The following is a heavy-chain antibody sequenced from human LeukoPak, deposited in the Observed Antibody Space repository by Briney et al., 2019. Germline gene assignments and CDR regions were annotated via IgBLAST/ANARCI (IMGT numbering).Heavy chain of an antibody. CDR1: GGTFSSYA. CDR3: ARDPGIYYDSSGYDY. J-gene: IGHJ4*02. CDR2: IIPIFGTA. V-gene: IGHV1-69*13. Sequence: GASVKVSCKASGGTFSSYAISWVRQAPGQGLEWMGGIIPIFGTANYAQKFQGRVTITADESTSTAYMELSSLRSEDTAVYYCARDPGIYYDSSGYDYWGQGTLVTVSS. D-gene: IGHD3-22*01.